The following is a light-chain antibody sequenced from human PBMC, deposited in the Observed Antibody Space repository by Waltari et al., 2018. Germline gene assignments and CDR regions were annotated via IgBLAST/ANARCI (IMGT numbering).Light chain of an antibody. CDR2: DAF. CDR3: QQRSDWPILT. J-gene: IGKJ4*01. Sequence: EIVLTQSRDIMSLSPGERATFYCRASQSVSNYLACYQQKAGHAPSLLIYDAFNRATGIPARFSGSGSWTYFTLTISSLEPEDFAVYYCQQRSDWPILTFGGGTKVEIK. V-gene: IGKV3-11*01. CDR1: QSVSNY.